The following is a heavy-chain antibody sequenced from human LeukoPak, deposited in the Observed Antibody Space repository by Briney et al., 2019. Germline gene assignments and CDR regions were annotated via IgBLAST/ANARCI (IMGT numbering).Heavy chain of an antibody. CDR2: MNPNSGNT. D-gene: IGHD5-18*01. V-gene: IGHV1-8*01. J-gene: IGHJ4*02. Sequence: ASVKVSCKASGYTFTSYDINWVRQATGQGLEWMGWMNPNSGNTGYAQKFQGRVTMTRNTSISTAYMELSSLRSEDTAVYYCARGFEREPDTAMVTGYWGQGTLVTVSS. CDR3: ARGFEREPDTAMVTGY. CDR1: GYTFTSYD.